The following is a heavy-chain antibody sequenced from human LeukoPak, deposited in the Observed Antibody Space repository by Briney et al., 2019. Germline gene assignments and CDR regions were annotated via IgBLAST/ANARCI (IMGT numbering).Heavy chain of an antibody. V-gene: IGHV4-34*01. CDR2: INHSGST. Sequence: PSETLSLTCAVYGGSFSGYYWSWIRQPPGKGLEWIGEINHSGSTNYNPSLKSRVTISVDTSKNQFSLKLSSVTAADTAVHYCARRSGYCSSTSCLNWFDPWGQGTLVTVSS. J-gene: IGHJ5*02. CDR1: GGSFSGYY. CDR3: ARRSGYCSSTSCLNWFDP. D-gene: IGHD2-2*01.